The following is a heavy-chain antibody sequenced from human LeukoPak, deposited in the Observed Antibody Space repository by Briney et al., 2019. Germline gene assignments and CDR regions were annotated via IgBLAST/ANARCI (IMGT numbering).Heavy chain of an antibody. CDR3: ATRDSSGYYYFDY. D-gene: IGHD3-22*01. CDR1: GFTFSSYS. Sequence: TGGSLRLSCAASGFTFSSYSMNWVRQAPGKGLEWVSYISSSSSTIYYADSVKGRFTISRDNAKNSLYLQLNSLRAEDTAVYYCATRDSSGYYYFDYWGQGTLVTVSS. CDR2: ISSSSSTI. V-gene: IGHV3-48*01. J-gene: IGHJ4*02.